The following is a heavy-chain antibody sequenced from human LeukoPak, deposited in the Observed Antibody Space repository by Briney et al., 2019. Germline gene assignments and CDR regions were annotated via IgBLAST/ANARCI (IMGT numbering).Heavy chain of an antibody. CDR3: AKDYGDSNEFDP. CDR2: RGYRSNWYN. J-gene: IGHJ5*02. V-gene: IGHV6-1*01. CDR1: GDSVSGNSAP. Sequence: QTLSLTCAISGDSVSGNSAPWDWIRQSPSRGLEWLGSRGYRSNWYNDCALTVKSQITINTDTIKIQLLMQLNSVVSEDTAEYYCAKDYGDSNEFDPWGQGTLVTAAS. D-gene: IGHD4-17*01.